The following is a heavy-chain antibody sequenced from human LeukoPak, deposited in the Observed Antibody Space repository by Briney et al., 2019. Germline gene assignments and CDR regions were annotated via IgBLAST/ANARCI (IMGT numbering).Heavy chain of an antibody. D-gene: IGHD5-18*01. CDR2: MNPNSGNT. V-gene: IGHV1-8*01. CDR1: GYTFTSYD. J-gene: IGHJ3*02. Sequence: GASVKVSCKASGYTFTSYDINWVRQATGQGLEWMGWMNPNSGNTGYAQKFQGRVTMTRNTSISTAYMELSSLRSEDTAVYYCARGYQRGYSPDDAFDIWGQGTMVTVSS. CDR3: ARGYQRGYSPDDAFDI.